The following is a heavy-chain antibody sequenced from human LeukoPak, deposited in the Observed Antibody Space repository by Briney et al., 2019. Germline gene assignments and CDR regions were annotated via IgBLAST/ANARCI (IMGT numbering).Heavy chain of an antibody. J-gene: IGHJ2*01. CDR3: ARLSLKRRFVELIRYFDL. CDR2: INHSGST. D-gene: IGHD3-10*01. Sequence: PSETLSLTCAVYGGSFSDYYWSWIRQPPGKGLEWIGEINHSGSTNYNPSLKSRVTISVDTSKNQFSLKLNSVTAADTAVYYCARLSLKRRFVELIRYFDLWGRGTLITVSS. CDR1: GGSFSDYY. V-gene: IGHV4-34*01.